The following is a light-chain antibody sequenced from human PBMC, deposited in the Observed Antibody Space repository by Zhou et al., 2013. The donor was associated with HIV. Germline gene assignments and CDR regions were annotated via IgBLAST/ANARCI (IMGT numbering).Light chain of an antibody. CDR1: QSVSSY. CDR2: DAS. CDR3: QQRSSWLT. Sequence: EIVLTQSPATLSLSPGERVTLSCRASQSVSSYLAWYQQKPGQAPRLLIYDASNRATGIPGRFSGSGSGTDFTLTISSLEPEDFAVYYCQQRSSWLTFGGGTKVEIK. J-gene: IGKJ4*01. V-gene: IGKV3-11*01.